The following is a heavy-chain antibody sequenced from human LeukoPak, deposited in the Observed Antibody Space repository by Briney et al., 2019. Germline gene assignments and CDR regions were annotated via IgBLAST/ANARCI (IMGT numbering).Heavy chain of an antibody. CDR2: IYYSGST. CDR1: GGSISSYY. D-gene: IGHD3-10*01. CDR3: ARTYGSGSADAFDI. Sequence: SETLSLTCTVSGGSISSYYWSWIRQPPGKGLEWIGYIYYSGSTNYNPSLKSRVTISADTSKNQFSLKLSSVTAADTAVYYCARTYGSGSADAFDIWGQGTMVTVPS. J-gene: IGHJ3*02. V-gene: IGHV4-59*08.